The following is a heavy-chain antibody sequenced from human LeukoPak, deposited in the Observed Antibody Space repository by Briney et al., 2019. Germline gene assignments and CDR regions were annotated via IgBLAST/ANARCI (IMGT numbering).Heavy chain of an antibody. V-gene: IGHV3-23*01. CDR1: GFTFSNYA. Sequence: GGSLRLSCAASGFTFSNYAMSWVRQAPGKGLEWVSIIGYRGGSIYYAYSVQGRFTISRDNSKDTLSLQMNGLRPEDTAVYYCAKSWGYTRPYYNYMDVWGKGTTVTVSS. D-gene: IGHD3-16*02. J-gene: IGHJ6*03. CDR2: IGYRGGSI. CDR3: AKSWGYTRPYYNYMDV.